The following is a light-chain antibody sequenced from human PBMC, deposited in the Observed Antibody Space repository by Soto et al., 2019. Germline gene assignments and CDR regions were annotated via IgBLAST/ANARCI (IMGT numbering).Light chain of an antibody. CDR1: QNIRRNS. Sequence: ETMLTQSPDTLSLSPGEGVALSCRASQNIRRNSLAWYQHKRGQAPRVLIYDASTRATGIPDRFSGTGSGTDFTLTIGRLEPEDSAVYYCQQYGDSSVPFGHGTRLEIK. CDR2: DAS. J-gene: IGKJ5*01. V-gene: IGKV3-20*01. CDR3: QQYGDSSVP.